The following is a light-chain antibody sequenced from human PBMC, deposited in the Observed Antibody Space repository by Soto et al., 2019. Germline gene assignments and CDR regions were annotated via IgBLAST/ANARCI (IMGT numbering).Light chain of an antibody. Sequence: QSALTQPPSASGSPGQSVTISCTGTSSDVGGYNYVSRYQQHPGKAPKLMIYEVNKRPSGVPDRFSGSKSGYTASLTVYGLQAEDEADYYCSSYAGSNNFVFGTGTKVTVL. J-gene: IGLJ1*01. V-gene: IGLV2-8*01. CDR3: SSYAGSNNFV. CDR2: EVN. CDR1: SSDVGGYNY.